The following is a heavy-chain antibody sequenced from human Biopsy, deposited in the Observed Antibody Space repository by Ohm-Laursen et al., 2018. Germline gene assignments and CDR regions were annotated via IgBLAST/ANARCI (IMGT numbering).Heavy chain of an antibody. D-gene: IGHD1-7*01. V-gene: IGHV3-23*01. Sequence: LSLTCAASGFTFNIYAMNWVRQAPGKGLVWVSTISGTTTKTYYADSVKGRFTISRDNSKNTVSLQMDSLRAEDTALYYCARDYTWNYVGIGYWGHGTLVTVSS. CDR3: ARDYTWNYVGIGY. CDR2: ISGTTTKT. J-gene: IGHJ4*01. CDR1: GFTFNIYA.